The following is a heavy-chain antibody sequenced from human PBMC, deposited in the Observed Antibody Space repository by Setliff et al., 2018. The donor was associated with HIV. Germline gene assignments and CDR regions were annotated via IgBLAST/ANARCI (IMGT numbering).Heavy chain of an antibody. Sequence: SETLSLTCNVSGGSISTYYWSWIRQPPGKGLEWLGYVSYSGSTNFNPSLESRLAMSVDMSKNHFSLKLRSVTASDTAVYYCARHGHFYDSSSSDAFDIWGHGTMVTVSS. CDR2: VSYSGST. V-gene: IGHV4-59*08. D-gene: IGHD3-22*01. J-gene: IGHJ3*02. CDR1: GGSISTYY. CDR3: ARHGHFYDSSSSDAFDI.